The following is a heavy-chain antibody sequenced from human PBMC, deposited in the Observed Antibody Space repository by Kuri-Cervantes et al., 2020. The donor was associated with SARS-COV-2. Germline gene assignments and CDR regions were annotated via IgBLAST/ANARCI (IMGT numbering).Heavy chain of an antibody. CDR3: AVPKGNDYYGSGSYDY. Sequence: GESLKISCAASGFTFDDYGMSWVRQAPGKGLEWVSGINWNGGSTGYADSVKGRFTISRDNAKNSLYLQMNSLRAEDTAVYYCAVPKGNDYYGSGSYDYWGQGTLVTVSS. J-gene: IGHJ4*02. V-gene: IGHV3-20*04. CDR1: GFTFDDYG. D-gene: IGHD3-10*01. CDR2: INWNGGST.